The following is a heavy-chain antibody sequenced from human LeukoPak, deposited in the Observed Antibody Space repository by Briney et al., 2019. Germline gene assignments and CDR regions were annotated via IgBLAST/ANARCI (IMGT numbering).Heavy chain of an antibody. J-gene: IGHJ2*01. D-gene: IGHD3-22*01. Sequence: SQTLSLTCAISGDSVSSNSAAWNWIRQSPSRGLEWLGRTYYRSKWYNDYAVSVKSRITINPDTSKNQFSLQLNSVTPEDTAVYYCARDRTYYYDSSGYSIDWYFDLWGRSTLVTVSS. CDR1: GDSVSSNSAA. CDR2: TYYRSKWYN. V-gene: IGHV6-1*01. CDR3: ARDRTYYYDSSGYSIDWYFDL.